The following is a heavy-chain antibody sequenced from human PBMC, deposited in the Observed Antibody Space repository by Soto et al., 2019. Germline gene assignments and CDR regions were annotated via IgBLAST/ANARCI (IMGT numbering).Heavy chain of an antibody. CDR2: IWYDGSNK. V-gene: IGHV3-33*01. D-gene: IGHD5-12*01. J-gene: IGHJ6*02. CDR1: GFKFSSYG. CDR3: ARDRAWWLRHIYYYYYGMDV. Sequence: GGSLRLSSAASGFKFSSYGMHWVRQAPGKGLEWVAVIWYDGSNKYYADSVKGRFTISRDNSKNTLYLQMNSLRAEDTAVYYCARDRAWWLRHIYYYYYGMDVWGQGTTVTVSS.